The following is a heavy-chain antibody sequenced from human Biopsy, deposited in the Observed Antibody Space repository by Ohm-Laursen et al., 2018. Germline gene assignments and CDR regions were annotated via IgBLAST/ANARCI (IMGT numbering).Heavy chain of an antibody. D-gene: IGHD6-19*01. CDR1: GFPFDDYA. CDR2: IRWNSGVI. Sequence: SLRLSCTAPGFPFDDYAMHWVRQVPGKGLEWVAGIRWNSGVIDYVDSVKGRFTISRDNPKNSLYLQLNSLRTEDTAFYYCARAYGNGFYRDAFDLWGQGTVVSVS. J-gene: IGHJ3*01. V-gene: IGHV3-9*01. CDR3: ARAYGNGFYRDAFDL.